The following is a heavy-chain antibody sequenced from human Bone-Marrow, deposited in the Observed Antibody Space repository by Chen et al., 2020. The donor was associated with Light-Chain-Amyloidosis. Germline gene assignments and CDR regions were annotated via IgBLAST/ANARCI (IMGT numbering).Heavy chain of an antibody. V-gene: IGHV5-51*01. J-gene: IGHJ4*02. Sequence: EVQLXXSGAEVKKPGQSLKISCKASGYNFTSHWIGWVRQMPGKGLEWMGIVYPGDSDTRYSPSXXXXXXIXXXXXXXXXXXXXXXXXXXXXXIYXXXRHLAFDYGDYNVFDHWGQGTLVTVSS. CDR3: XRHLAFDYGDYNVFDH. CDR1: GYNFTSHW. D-gene: IGHD4-17*01. CDR2: VYPGDSDT.